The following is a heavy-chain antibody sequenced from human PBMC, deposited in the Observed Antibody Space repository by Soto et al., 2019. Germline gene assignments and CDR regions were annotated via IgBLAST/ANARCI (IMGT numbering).Heavy chain of an antibody. Sequence: GESLKISCKGSGYSFTSYWIGWVRQMPGKGLEWMGIIYPGDSDTRYSPSFQGQVTISADKSISTAYLQWSSLKASDTAMYYCARHIGSGYDSDYYYYMDVWGKGTTVTVS. CDR2: IYPGDSDT. CDR1: GYSFTSYW. J-gene: IGHJ6*03. CDR3: ARHIGSGYDSDYYYYMDV. V-gene: IGHV5-51*01. D-gene: IGHD5-12*01.